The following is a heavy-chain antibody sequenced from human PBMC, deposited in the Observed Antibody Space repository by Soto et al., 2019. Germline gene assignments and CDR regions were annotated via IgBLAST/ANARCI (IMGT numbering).Heavy chain of an antibody. CDR1: GYIFTSYW. CDR3: ARRQRRTYYYYGMDV. CDR2: IDPSDSYT. J-gene: IGHJ6*02. V-gene: IGHV5-10-1*01. Sequence: PGESLKISCKGSGYIFTSYWISCLLQMPVKGLEWMGRIDPSDSYTNYSPSFQGHVTISADKSISTAYLQWSSLKASDTAMYYCARRQRRTYYYYGMDVWGQGTTVTVSS.